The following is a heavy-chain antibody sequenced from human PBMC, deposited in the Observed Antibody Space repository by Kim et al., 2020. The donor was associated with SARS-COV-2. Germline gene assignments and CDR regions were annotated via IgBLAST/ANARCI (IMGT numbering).Heavy chain of an antibody. D-gene: IGHD2-15*01. CDR3: AHRGGKSRLDFDS. J-gene: IGHJ4*02. V-gene: IGHV2-5*01. Sequence: YSPALKSRLTSTKDTSKNQVVLTMTNVDPVDTATYYCAHRGGKSRLDFDSWGQGTLVTVSS.